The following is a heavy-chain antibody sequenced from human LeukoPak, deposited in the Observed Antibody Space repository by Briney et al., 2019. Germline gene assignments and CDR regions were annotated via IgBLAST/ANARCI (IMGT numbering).Heavy chain of an antibody. CDR3: ATVVVNWNYLNY. D-gene: IGHD1-7*01. J-gene: IGHJ4*02. Sequence: SETLSLTCTVSGGSISSYYWSWIRQPPGKGLQWIGYIYYSGSTNYNPSLRSRVTISVVTSKNQFSLNLISVTAADTAVYYCATVVVNWNYLNYWGQGTLVTVSS. V-gene: IGHV4-59*12. CDR1: GGSISSYY. CDR2: IYYSGST.